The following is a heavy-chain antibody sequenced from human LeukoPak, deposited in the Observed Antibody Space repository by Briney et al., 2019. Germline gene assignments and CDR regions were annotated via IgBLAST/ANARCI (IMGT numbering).Heavy chain of an antibody. J-gene: IGHJ3*02. D-gene: IGHD5-18*01. CDR3: ARDAGYSYGNDAFDI. Sequence: PSETLSLTCTVSGGSTSSYYWSWIRQPPGKGLEWIGYIYYSGSTNYNPSLKSRVTISVDTSKNQFSLKLSSVTAADTAVYYCARDAGYSYGNDAFDIWGQGTMVTVSS. CDR2: IYYSGST. V-gene: IGHV4-59*01. CDR1: GGSTSSYY.